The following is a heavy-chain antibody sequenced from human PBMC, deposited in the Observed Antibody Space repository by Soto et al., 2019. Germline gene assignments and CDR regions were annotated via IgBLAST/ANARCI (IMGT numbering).Heavy chain of an antibody. CDR3: AREGAMSSWFDP. J-gene: IGHJ5*02. Sequence: SETLSLTCTVSGGSISSSSDYWGWIRQSPGKGLEWIGSFYYGGNTYYNPSLKSRVTISVATSKTQFSLKLSSVTAADTAVYYCAREGAMSSWFDPWGQGTLVTVSS. V-gene: IGHV4-39*07. D-gene: IGHD6-19*01. CDR1: GGSISSSSDY. CDR2: FYYGGNT.